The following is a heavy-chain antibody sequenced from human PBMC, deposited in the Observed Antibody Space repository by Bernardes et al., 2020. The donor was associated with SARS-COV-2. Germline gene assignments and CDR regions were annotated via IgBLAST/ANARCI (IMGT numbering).Heavy chain of an antibody. J-gene: IGHJ5*02. CDR1: GFTFTSSA. D-gene: IGHD3-10*01. Sequence: SVKVSCKASGFTFTSSAMQWVRQARGQRLEWIGWIVVGSGNTNYAQKFQERVTITRDMSTSTAYMELSSLRSEDTAVYYCARPLHPPRLLWFGELSVNNWFDPWGQGTLVTVSS. CDR3: ARPLHPPRLLWFGELSVNNWFDP. V-gene: IGHV1-58*02. CDR2: IVVGSGNT.